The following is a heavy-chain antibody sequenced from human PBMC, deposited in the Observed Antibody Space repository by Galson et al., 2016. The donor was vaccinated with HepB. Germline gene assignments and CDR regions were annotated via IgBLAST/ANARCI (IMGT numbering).Heavy chain of an antibody. J-gene: IGHJ6*02. D-gene: IGHD3-3*01. CDR1: GGMFSSYA. V-gene: IGHV1-46*01. Sequence: SVKVSCKASGGMFSSYAISWVRQAPGQGLEWMGIINPNADSTTYAQKFQGRVTMTRDTSTSTVYMELSSLRSEDTAVYYCAREGGYYSFYYYGMDVWGQGTTVTVSS. CDR2: INPNADST. CDR3: AREGGYYSFYYYGMDV.